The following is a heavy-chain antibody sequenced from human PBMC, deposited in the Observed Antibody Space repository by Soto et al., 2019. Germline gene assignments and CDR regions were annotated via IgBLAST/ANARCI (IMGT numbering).Heavy chain of an antibody. D-gene: IGHD4-17*01. CDR2: MNPNSGNT. J-gene: IGHJ4*02. CDR3: ARVYPDYGDYFDY. V-gene: IGHV1-8*01. CDR1: GYTFTSYD. Sequence: ASVKVSCKASGYTFTSYDINWVRQATGQGLEWMGWMNPNSGNTGYAQKFQGRVTMTRNTSISTAYMELSSLRSEDTAVYYCARVYPDYGDYFDYWGQGTLVTVSS.